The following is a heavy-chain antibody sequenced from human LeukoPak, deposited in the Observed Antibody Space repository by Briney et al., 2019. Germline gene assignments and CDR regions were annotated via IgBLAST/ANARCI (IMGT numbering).Heavy chain of an antibody. CDR2: ISYDGSNK. Sequence: GRSLRLSCAASGFTFSSYAMHWVRQAPGKGLEWVAVISYDGSNKYYADSVKGRFTISRDNSKNTLYLQMNSLRAEDTAVYYCARYSSSSGDYYYYYMDVWGKGTTVTVSS. V-gene: IGHV3-30-3*01. CDR1: GFTFSSYA. J-gene: IGHJ6*03. CDR3: ARYSSSSGDYYYYYMDV. D-gene: IGHD6-6*01.